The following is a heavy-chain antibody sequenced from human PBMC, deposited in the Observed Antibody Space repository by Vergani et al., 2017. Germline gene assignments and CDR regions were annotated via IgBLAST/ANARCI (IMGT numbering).Heavy chain of an antibody. D-gene: IGHD2-15*01. J-gene: IGHJ5*02. V-gene: IGHV1-69*17. CDR1: GGTFSSYA. CDR2: IIPIFGIA. CDR3: ARDRKYCGGGSCYQGGNWFDP. Sequence: QVQLVQSGAEVKKPGSSVKVSCKASGGTFSSYAISWVRQAPGQGLEWMGGIIPIFGIANYAQKFQGRVTITADKSTSTAYMELSSLRSEDTAVYYCARDRKYCGGGSCYQGGNWFDPWGQGTLVTVSS.